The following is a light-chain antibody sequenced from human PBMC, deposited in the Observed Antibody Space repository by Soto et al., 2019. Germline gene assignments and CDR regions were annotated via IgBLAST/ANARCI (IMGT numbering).Light chain of an antibody. CDR3: HQFKIWPPWT. V-gene: IGKV3-15*01. J-gene: IGKJ1*01. CDR1: QSVSTN. Sequence: EVVMTQSPATLSVSPGERVTLSCRASQSVSTNLVWYQQKPGQPPKLLFYDASTRATGIPARFSGSGSGTEFTLTISSLQSEDFAVYYCHQFKIWPPWTFGQGTKVEIK. CDR2: DAS.